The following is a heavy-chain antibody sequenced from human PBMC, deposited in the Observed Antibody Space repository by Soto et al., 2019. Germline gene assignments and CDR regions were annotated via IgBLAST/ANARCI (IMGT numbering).Heavy chain of an antibody. CDR1: GYTFTSYG. CDR2: ISAYNGNT. D-gene: IGHD5-12*01. V-gene: IGHV1-18*01. J-gene: IGHJ6*02. Sequence: GASVKVSCKASGYTFTSYGISWVRQAPGQGLEWMGWISAYNGNTNYAQKLQGRVTMTTDTSTSTAYMELRSLRSDDTAVYYCARGREGLRGFYYYYYGMDVWGQGTTVTVSS. CDR3: ARGREGLRGFYYYYYGMDV.